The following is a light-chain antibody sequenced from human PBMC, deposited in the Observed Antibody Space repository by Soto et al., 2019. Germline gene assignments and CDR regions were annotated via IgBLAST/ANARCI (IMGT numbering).Light chain of an antibody. V-gene: IGKV1-39*02. CDR1: QPISTY. CDR3: MQALQTPNT. J-gene: IGKJ4*01. CDR2: AAS. Sequence: DIQMTQSPSILSASVGDRVTITCRASQPISTYLNWFRQKSGKAPELLIHAASSLASGVPDRFSGSGSGTDFTLKISRVEAEDVGVYYCMQALQTPNTFGGGTKVDIK.